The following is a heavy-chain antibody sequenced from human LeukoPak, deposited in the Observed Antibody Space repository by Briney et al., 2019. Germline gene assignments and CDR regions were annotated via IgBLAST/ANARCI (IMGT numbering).Heavy chain of an antibody. V-gene: IGHV3-7*01. Sequence: GGSLRLSCAASGSSFSTYWMSWVRQAPGKRPEWMANIKQDGSEKYYVDSVKGRSTISRDNAKNSLFLQMNSLRAEDTAMYYCVRGKGYYEIRGQGTLVTVSS. CDR2: IKQDGSEK. J-gene: IGHJ4*02. CDR1: GSSFSTYW. D-gene: IGHD3-22*01. CDR3: VRGKGYYEI.